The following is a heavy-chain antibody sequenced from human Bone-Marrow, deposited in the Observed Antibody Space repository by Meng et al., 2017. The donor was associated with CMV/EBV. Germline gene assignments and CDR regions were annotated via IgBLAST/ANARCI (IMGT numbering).Heavy chain of an antibody. CDR2: INPSGGST. CDR3: ARAYSGPDAFDI. Sequence: CKASGYTFTSYYMHCVRQAPGQGLEWMGIINPSGGSTSYAQKFQGRVTMTRDTSTSTVYMELSSLRSEDTAVYYCARAYSGPDAFDIWGQGTMVTVSS. CDR1: GYTFTSYY. J-gene: IGHJ3*02. V-gene: IGHV1-46*01. D-gene: IGHD5-12*01.